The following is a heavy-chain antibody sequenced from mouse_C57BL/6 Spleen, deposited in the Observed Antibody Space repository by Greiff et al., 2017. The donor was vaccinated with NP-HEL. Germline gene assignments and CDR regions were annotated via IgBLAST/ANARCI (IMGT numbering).Heavy chain of an antibody. CDR1: GYAFSSYW. CDR2: IYPGDGDT. CDR3: ARSGGTAQAIDY. Sequence: VQLQQSGAELVKPGASVKISCKASGYAFSSYWMNWVKQRPGKGLEWIGQIYPGDGDTNYNGKFKGKATLTADKSSSTAYMQLSSLTSEDSAVYFCARSGGTAQAIDYWGQGTTLTVSS. V-gene: IGHV1-80*01. J-gene: IGHJ2*01. D-gene: IGHD3-2*02.